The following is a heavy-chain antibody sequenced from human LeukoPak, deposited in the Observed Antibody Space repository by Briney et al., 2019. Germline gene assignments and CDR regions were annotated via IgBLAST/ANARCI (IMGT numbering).Heavy chain of an antibody. D-gene: IGHD6-6*01. V-gene: IGHV3-33*06. Sequence: PGRSLRLSSAASGFTFSSYGMHWFRQAPGKGLEWVAVIWYDGSNKYYADSVKGRFTISRDNSKNTLYLQMNSLRAEDTAVYYCAKGSSSSNFDYWGLGTLVTVSS. CDR1: GFTFSSYG. J-gene: IGHJ4*02. CDR3: AKGSSSSNFDY. CDR2: IWYDGSNK.